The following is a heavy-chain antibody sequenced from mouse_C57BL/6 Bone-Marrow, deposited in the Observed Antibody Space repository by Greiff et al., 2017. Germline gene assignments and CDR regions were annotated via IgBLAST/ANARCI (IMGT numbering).Heavy chain of an antibody. Sequence: EVQLVESGPGLVKPSQSLSLTCSVTGYSITSGYYWNWIRQFPGNKLEWMGYISYDGSNNYNPSLKNRISITRDTSKNQFFLKLNSVTTEDTATYYCARALPIGYWGQGTLVTVSA. V-gene: IGHV3-6*01. CDR1: GYSITSGYY. J-gene: IGHJ3*01. CDR2: ISYDGSN. CDR3: ARALPIGY. D-gene: IGHD6-5*01.